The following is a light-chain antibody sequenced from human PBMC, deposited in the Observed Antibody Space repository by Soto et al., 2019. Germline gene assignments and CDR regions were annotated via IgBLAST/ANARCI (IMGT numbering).Light chain of an antibody. CDR2: GAS. J-gene: IGKJ2*01. V-gene: IGKV3-15*01. CDR3: QQYNDWPPRYT. CDR1: QSVNYN. Sequence: EIVMTQSQATLSVSPGERATLSCRASQSVNYNLAWYQQKPGQAPRLLIYGASTRDIGIPGRLSGGGSGTAFTLTISSLQSEDFAVYYCQQYNDWPPRYTFGQGTKLEIK.